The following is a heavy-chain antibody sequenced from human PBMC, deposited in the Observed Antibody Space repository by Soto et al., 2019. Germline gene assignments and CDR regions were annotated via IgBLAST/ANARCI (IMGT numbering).Heavy chain of an antibody. D-gene: IGHD2-2*02. CDR3: ARTYCSSTSCYTTHYYYYGMDV. CDR1: GFTFSSYS. Sequence: GGSLRLSCAASGFTFSSYSMNWVRQAPGKGLEWVSSISSSSSYIYYADSVKGRFTISRDNAKNSLYLQMNSLRAEDTAVYYCARTYCSSTSCYTTHYYYYGMDVWGQGTTVTVSS. CDR2: ISSSSSYI. V-gene: IGHV3-21*01. J-gene: IGHJ6*02.